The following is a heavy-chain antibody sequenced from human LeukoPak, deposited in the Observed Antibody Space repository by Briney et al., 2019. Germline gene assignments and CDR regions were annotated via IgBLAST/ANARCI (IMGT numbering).Heavy chain of an antibody. V-gene: IGHV1-18*01. CDR1: GYTFTSYG. D-gene: IGHD4-17*01. CDR3: ARDLDYGDYGNWFDP. J-gene: IGHJ5*02. Sequence: ASVKVSCKASGYTFTSYGISWVRQAPGQGLEWMGWISAYNGNTSYAQKFQGRITMTTDTSTSTAYKELRSLRYDDTAVYYCARDLDYGDYGNWFDPWGQGTLVTVSS. CDR2: ISAYNGNT.